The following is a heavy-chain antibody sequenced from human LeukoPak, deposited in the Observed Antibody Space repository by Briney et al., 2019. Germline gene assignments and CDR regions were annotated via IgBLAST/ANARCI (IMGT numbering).Heavy chain of an antibody. CDR2: INHSGST. V-gene: IGHV4-34*01. Sequence: PSETLSLTCAVYGGSFSGYYWSWIRQPPGKGLEWIGEINHSGSTNYNPSLKSRVTISVDTSKNQFSLKLSSVTAADTAVYYCARDGGATVVTCPFDYWGQGTLGTVS. J-gene: IGHJ4*02. CDR1: GGSFSGYY. CDR3: ARDGGATVVTCPFDY. D-gene: IGHD4-23*01.